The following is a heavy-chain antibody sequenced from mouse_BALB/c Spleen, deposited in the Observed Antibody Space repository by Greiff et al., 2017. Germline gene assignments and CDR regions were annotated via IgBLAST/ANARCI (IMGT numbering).Heavy chain of an antibody. J-gene: IGHJ4*01. CDR2: IWGDGST. V-gene: IGHV2-6-7*01. Sequence: VKLMESGPGLVAPSQSLSITCTVSGFSLTGYGVNWVRQPPGKGLEWLGMIWGDGSTDYNSALKSRLSISKDNSKSQVFLKMNSLQTDDTARYYCARDERDYDYAMDYWGQGTSVTVSS. CDR3: ARDERDYDYAMDY. CDR1: GFSLTGYG. D-gene: IGHD2-4*01.